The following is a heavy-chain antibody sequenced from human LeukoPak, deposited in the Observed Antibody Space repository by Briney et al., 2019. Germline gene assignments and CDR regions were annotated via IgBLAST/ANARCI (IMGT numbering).Heavy chain of an antibody. CDR2: INPNSGGT. D-gene: IGHD6-19*01. V-gene: IGHV1-2*02. Sequence: ASVKVSCKASGYTFTGYYMHWVRQAPGQGLEWMGWINPNSGGTNYAQKFQGRVTMTRDTSISTAYMELSRLRSDDTAVYYCARSPRYSSGWYWGDFDYWGQGTLVTVSS. CDR3: ARSPRYSSGWYWGDFDY. CDR1: GYTFTGYY. J-gene: IGHJ4*02.